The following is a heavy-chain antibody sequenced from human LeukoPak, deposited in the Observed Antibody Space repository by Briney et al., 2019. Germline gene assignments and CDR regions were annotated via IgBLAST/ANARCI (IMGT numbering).Heavy chain of an antibody. D-gene: IGHD6-6*01. J-gene: IGHJ6*02. CDR2: IYYSGST. CDR1: GGSISSYY. V-gene: IGHV4-59*08. CDR3: ARSPYSSSYYYYGMDV. Sequence: SETLSLTCTVSGGSISSYYWSWIRQPPGKGLEWIGYIYYSGSTNYNPSLKSRVTISVDTSKNQFSLELSSVTAADTAVYYCARSPYSSSYYYYGMDVWGQGTTVTVSS.